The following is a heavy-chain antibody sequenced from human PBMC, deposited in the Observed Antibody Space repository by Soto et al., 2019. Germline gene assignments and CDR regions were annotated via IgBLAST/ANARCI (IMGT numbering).Heavy chain of an antibody. Sequence: ASVKVSCKASGYTFTSYGISWVRQAPGQGLEWMGWINADNGNTKYSQKFQGRVTMTRDTSASTAYMELSSLRSEDTAVYYCARDMAYCGGDCYFLSYAFDIWGQGTMVTVSS. CDR2: INADNGNT. CDR3: ARDMAYCGGDCYFLSYAFDI. D-gene: IGHD2-21*02. V-gene: IGHV1-18*01. J-gene: IGHJ3*02. CDR1: GYTFTSYG.